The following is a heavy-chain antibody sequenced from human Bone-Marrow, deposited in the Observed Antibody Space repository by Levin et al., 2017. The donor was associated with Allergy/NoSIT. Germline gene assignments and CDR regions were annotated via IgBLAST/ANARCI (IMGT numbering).Heavy chain of an antibody. CDR3: ARGSYFGGLSFDC. V-gene: IGHV4-61*01. CDR1: GGSFRSGSYY. J-gene: IGHJ4*02. Sequence: SQTLSLTCPVSGGSFRSGSYYWSWIRQPPGKGLEWIAYIYHSGSTKYNPSLKSRVTISLDTSRNQFSLRLTSLTAADTAVYYCARGSYFGGLSFDCWGKGTLVTVSS. CDR2: IYHSGST. D-gene: IGHD4-23*01.